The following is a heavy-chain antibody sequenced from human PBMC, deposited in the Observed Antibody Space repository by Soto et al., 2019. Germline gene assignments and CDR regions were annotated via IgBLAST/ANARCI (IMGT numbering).Heavy chain of an antibody. CDR1: GYTLTELS. V-gene: IGHV1-24*01. J-gene: IGHJ4*02. CDR3: ATDPTPRLRFLEWFTF. D-gene: IGHD3-3*01. Sequence: ASVKVSCKVSGYTLTELSMHWVRQAPGKGLEWMGGFDPEDGETIYAQKFQGGVTMTEETSTDTAYMGLSGLRSEDTAVYYCATDPTPRLRFLEWFTFWGQGTLVTVSS. CDR2: FDPEDGET.